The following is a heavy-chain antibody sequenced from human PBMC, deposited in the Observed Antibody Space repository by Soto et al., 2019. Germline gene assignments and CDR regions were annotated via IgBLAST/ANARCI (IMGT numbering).Heavy chain of an antibody. Sequence: SLRLSCAASGFTFENYAMHWVRQAPGKGLEWVPGISWNSGIIGYADSVKGRFTISRDNAKNSLYLQMNSLRAEDTAFYYCAKDKLYSNYEYYFDNWGRGTQVTVSS. CDR3: AKDKLYSNYEYYFDN. CDR2: ISWNSGII. V-gene: IGHV3-9*01. D-gene: IGHD4-4*01. J-gene: IGHJ4*02. CDR1: GFTFENYA.